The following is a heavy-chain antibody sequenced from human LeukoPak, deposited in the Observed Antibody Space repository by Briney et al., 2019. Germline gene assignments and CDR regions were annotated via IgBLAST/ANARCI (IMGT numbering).Heavy chain of an antibody. V-gene: IGHV3-30*03. CDR3: ARLRALPDPTLYYYYYYMDV. CDR2: ISYDGSNK. Sequence: GGSLRLSCAASGFTFSSYGMHWVRQAPGKGLEWVAVISYDGSNKYYADSVKGRFTISRDNSKNTLYLQMNSLRAEDTAVYYCARLRALPDPTLYYYYYYMDVWGKGTTVTVSS. CDR1: GFTFSSYG. J-gene: IGHJ6*03. D-gene: IGHD3-10*01.